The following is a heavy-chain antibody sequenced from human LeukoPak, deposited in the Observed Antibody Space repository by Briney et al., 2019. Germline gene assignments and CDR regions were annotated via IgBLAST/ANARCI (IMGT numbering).Heavy chain of an antibody. Sequence: PSETLSLTCAVYGGSFSGYYWSWFRQPPGKGLEWIGEINHSGSTNYNPSLKSRVTISVDTSKNQFSLKLSSVTAADTAVYYCARALTYYYGSGTYDYWGQGTLVTVSS. CDR3: ARALTYYYGSGTYDY. J-gene: IGHJ4*02. CDR2: INHSGST. D-gene: IGHD3-10*01. V-gene: IGHV4-34*01. CDR1: GGSFSGYY.